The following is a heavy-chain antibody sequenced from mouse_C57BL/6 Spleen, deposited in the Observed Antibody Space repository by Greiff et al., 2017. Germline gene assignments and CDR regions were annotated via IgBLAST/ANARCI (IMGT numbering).Heavy chain of an antibody. D-gene: IGHD1-1*01. J-gene: IGHJ2*01. CDR2: INPSNGGT. V-gene: IGHV1-53*01. Sequence: QVQLQQPGTELVKPGASVKLSCKASGYTFTSYWMHWVKQRPGQGLEWIGNINPSNGGTNYNEKFKSKATLTVDKSSSTAYMQLSRLTSEDSAVYYCARSSYYYGTFDYWGQGTTLTVSS. CDR3: ARSSYYYGTFDY. CDR1: GYTFTSYW.